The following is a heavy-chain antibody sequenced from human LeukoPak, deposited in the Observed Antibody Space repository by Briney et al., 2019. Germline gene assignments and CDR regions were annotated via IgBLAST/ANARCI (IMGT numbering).Heavy chain of an antibody. CDR3: AKDRVSYTIVGSFDY. J-gene: IGHJ4*02. CDR1: GFTFSSYG. CDR2: ISYNGNNQ. D-gene: IGHD1-26*01. Sequence: TGGSLRLSCTVSGFTFSSYGIHWVRQAPGKGLEWVAFISYNGNNQYYADSVKGRFTISRDNSKNTVYLQMKSLRAEDTSVYYCAKDRVSYTIVGSFDYWGQGTLVTVSS. V-gene: IGHV3-30*18.